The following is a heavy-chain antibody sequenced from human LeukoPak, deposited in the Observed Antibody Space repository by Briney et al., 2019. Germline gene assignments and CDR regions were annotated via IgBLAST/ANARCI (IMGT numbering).Heavy chain of an antibody. J-gene: IGHJ4*02. CDR3: TRGAGWLIDY. CDR1: DDSISDYY. CDR2: FYSSGRS. D-gene: IGHD3-16*01. V-gene: IGHV4-59*01. Sequence: RSSETLSLTCTVSDDSISDYYRGWIRQPPGKGLEWIGYFYSSGRSTYNPSLKSRVTISADTSKNHFSLKLNSVTTADTAVYYCTRGAGWLIDYWGQGILVTVSS.